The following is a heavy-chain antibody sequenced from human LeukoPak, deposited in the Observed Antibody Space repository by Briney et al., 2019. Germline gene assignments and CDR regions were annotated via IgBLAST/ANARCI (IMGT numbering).Heavy chain of an antibody. CDR2: IWYDGSNK. D-gene: IGHD6-19*01. Sequence: GGSLRLSCAASGFTFSSYGMHWVRQAPGKGLEWVAVIWYDGSNKYYADSVKGRFTISRDKSKNTLYLQMNSLRAEDTAVYYCARVRFSSGWYVNYFDYWGQGTLVTVSS. J-gene: IGHJ4*02. V-gene: IGHV3-33*01. CDR3: ARVRFSSGWYVNYFDY. CDR1: GFTFSSYG.